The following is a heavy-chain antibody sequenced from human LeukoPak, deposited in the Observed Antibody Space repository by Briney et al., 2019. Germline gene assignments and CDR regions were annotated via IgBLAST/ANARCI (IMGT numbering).Heavy chain of an antibody. CDR1: GFTFSSYA. CDR3: ARTSSIDY. CDR2: ISYDGSSK. Sequence: GESLRLSCAASGFTFSSYAMHWVRQAPGKGLEWVAVISYDGSSKYYADSVKGRFTISRDNSKNTLYLQMNSLRAEDTAVYYCARTSSIDYWGQGTLVTVSS. J-gene: IGHJ4*02. V-gene: IGHV3-30-3*01.